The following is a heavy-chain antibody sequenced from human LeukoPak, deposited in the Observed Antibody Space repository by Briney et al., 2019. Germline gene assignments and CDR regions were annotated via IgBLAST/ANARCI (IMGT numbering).Heavy chain of an antibody. Sequence: GGSLRLSCAASGFTFSSYDMHWVRQAAGKGLEWVSGIGTAGDTYYPGSVKGRFTISRENAKNSLYLQMNSLRAGDTAVYYCAGGYGPRAYYGMDVWGQGTTVTVSS. CDR1: GFTFSSYD. CDR3: AGGYGPRAYYGMDV. J-gene: IGHJ6*02. D-gene: IGHD3-16*01. CDR2: IGTAGDT. V-gene: IGHV3-13*01.